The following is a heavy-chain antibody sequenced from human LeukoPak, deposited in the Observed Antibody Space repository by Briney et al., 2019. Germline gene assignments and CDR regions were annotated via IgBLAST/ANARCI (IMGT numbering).Heavy chain of an antibody. CDR2: ISGQHGKT. J-gene: IGHJ3*02. CDR3: ARDKLLGATTTGVPRNAFDI. CDR1: GHTFNTYG. Sequence: ASVKVSCKASGHTFNTYGVIWVRQAPGKGFEWLGWISGQHGKTTYPQKFQDRVRMTTDTSTSTAYMELRSLRSDDTAVYYCARDKLLGATTTGVPRNAFDIWGQGTMVTVSS. D-gene: IGHD1-26*01. V-gene: IGHV1-18*01.